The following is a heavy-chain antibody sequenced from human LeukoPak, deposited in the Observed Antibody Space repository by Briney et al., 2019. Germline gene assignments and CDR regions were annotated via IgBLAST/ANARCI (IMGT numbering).Heavy chain of an antibody. CDR3: TRELGYCSSTSCYWWFDP. CDR2: IRSKAYGGTT. V-gene: IGHV3-49*04. J-gene: IGHJ5*02. Sequence: GGSLRLSCAASGFTFSSYAMHWVRQAPGKGLEWVGFIRSKAYGGTTEYAASVKGRFTISRDDSKSIAYLQMNSLKTEDTAVYYCTRELGYCSSTSCYWWFDPWGQGTLVTVSS. D-gene: IGHD2-2*01. CDR1: GFTFSSYA.